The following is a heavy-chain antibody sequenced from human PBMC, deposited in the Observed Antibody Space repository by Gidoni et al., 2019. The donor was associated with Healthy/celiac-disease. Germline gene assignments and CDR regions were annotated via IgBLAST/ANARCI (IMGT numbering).Heavy chain of an antibody. CDR1: GYAFTSYG. J-gene: IGHJ4*02. CDR3: ARDLGWFREWAGLDY. CDR2: ISAYNGNT. Sequence: QVQLVQSGAEVKTPAASVKVSCKASGYAFTSYGSSWVRQAPGQGLEWMEWISAYNGNTNYAQKLQGRVTMTTDTSTSTAYMELRSLRSDDTAVYYCARDLGWFREWAGLDYWGQGTLVTVSS. V-gene: IGHV1-18*01. D-gene: IGHD3-10*01.